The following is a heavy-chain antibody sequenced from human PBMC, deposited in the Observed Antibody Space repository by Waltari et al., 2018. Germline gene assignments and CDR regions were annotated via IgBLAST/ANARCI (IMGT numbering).Heavy chain of an antibody. J-gene: IGHJ4*02. CDR1: GGSISTYN. Sequence: VQLQESGRGLVKPSETLSLTCTVSGGSISTYNWSWMRQPPGKGREWIGRIAGSGGTNDNPSLRSRVTMSVETSKNQFSLKLNSVTAADTAVYYCATDGLGSRPVDYWCQGTLVTVSS. V-gene: IGHV4-4*07. CDR3: ATDGLGSRPVDY. D-gene: IGHD2-8*01. CDR2: IAGSGGT.